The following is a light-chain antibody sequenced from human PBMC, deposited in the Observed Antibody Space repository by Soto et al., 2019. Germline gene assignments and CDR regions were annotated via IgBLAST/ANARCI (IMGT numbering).Light chain of an antibody. Sequence: EIVLTQSPGTLSLSPGERATLSCRASQSVSSRYLARYQQKPGQAPRLLIYAASSRATGIPDRFSGSGSGTDFTLTISRLEPEDFAVYYCQQYDSSLYTFGQGTKLEIK. CDR2: AAS. V-gene: IGKV3-20*01. CDR1: QSVSSRY. J-gene: IGKJ2*01. CDR3: QQYDSSLYT.